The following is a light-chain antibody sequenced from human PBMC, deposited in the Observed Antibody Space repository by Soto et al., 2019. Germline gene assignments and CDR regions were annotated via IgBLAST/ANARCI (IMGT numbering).Light chain of an antibody. CDR2: AVS. Sequence: EIMMTQSPGTLSASPGERATLSCRASQSVSSNLAWYQKKPGQAPRLLIYAVSTRATGIPARLSGSGSGTEFTLTISGLQSEDFAVYYCQQYNKWPLTFGQGTKVEIK. V-gene: IGKV3-15*01. CDR1: QSVSSN. J-gene: IGKJ1*01. CDR3: QQYNKWPLT.